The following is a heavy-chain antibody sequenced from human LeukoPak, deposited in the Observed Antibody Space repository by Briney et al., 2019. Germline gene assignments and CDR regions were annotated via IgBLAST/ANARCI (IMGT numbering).Heavy chain of an antibody. CDR1: GGSFSGHD. CDR3: TRAAGHYDYVWGTYRHPSFDY. J-gene: IGHJ4*02. Sequence: PSETLSLTCAVHGGSFSGHDWHWIRQPPGKGLEWIGEINHSGSTNYNPSLKSRVTISLDTSKNQFSLKLSSVTAADTALYYCTRAAGHYDYVWGTYRHPSFDYWGQGTLVTVSS. CDR2: INHSGST. V-gene: IGHV4-34*01. D-gene: IGHD3-16*02.